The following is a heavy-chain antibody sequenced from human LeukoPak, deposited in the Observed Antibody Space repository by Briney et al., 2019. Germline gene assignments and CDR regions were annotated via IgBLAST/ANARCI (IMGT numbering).Heavy chain of an antibody. V-gene: IGHV3-23*01. Sequence: GGSLRLSCAASGFTFSSYAMSWVRQAPGKGLVWVSAISGSGGSTYYADSVKGRFTISRDNSKNTLYLQMNSLRAEDTAVYYCAKSQRGYCSGGSCYSGDYWGQGTLVTVSS. CDR2: ISGSGGST. D-gene: IGHD2-15*01. J-gene: IGHJ4*02. CDR3: AKSQRGYCSGGSCYSGDY. CDR1: GFTFSSYA.